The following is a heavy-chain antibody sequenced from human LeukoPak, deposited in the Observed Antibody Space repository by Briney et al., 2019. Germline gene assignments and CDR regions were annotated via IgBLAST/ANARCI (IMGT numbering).Heavy chain of an antibody. J-gene: IGHJ4*02. CDR1: GINFSNAL. V-gene: IGHV3-15*01. D-gene: IGHD3-3*01. CDR3: STGGGVLRFL. CDR2: IKSKKDGEIT. Sequence: PGGSLRLSCAASGINFSNALLTWVRQAPGKGLEWVGRIKSKKDGEITDYAAPVKGRFTISRDDSKDTLYLQMISLKTEDTAVYYCSTGGGVLRFLGGQGTLVTVSS.